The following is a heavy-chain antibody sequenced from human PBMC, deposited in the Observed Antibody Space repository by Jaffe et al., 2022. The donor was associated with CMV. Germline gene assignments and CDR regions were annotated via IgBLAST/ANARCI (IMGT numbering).Heavy chain of an antibody. D-gene: IGHD3-10*01. CDR1: GFTFSSYA. CDR2: ISSNGGST. J-gene: IGHJ6*03. CDR3: VKGALYYYGSGSYYNRAMDV. Sequence: EVQLVESGGGLVQPGGSLRLSCSASGFTFSSYAMHWVRQAPGKGLEYVSAISSNGGSTYYADSVKGRFTISRDNSKNTLYLQMSSLRAEDTAVYYCVKGALYYYGSGSYYNRAMDVWGKGTTVTVSS. V-gene: IGHV3-64D*06.